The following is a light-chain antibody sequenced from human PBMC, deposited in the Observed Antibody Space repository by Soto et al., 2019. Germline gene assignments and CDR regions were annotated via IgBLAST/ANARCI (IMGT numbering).Light chain of an antibody. J-gene: IGKJ5*01. CDR1: QSVSSSR. V-gene: IGKV3D-20*02. Sequence: EIVLTQSPGTLSLSPGERCTLSCRASQSVSSSRLAWYRQKPGQAPRLLIYDVSNRATGIPARFSGSGSGTDFALTISSLEPEDFAVYYCQQRDYWQVTVGPGTRLEIK. CDR3: QQRDYWQVT. CDR2: DVS.